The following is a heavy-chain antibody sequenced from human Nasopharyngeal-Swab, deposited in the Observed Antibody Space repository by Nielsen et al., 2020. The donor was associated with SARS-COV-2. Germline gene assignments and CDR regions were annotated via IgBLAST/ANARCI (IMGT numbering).Heavy chain of an antibody. Sequence: SDTLSLTCTVSGGSISSYYWSWIRQPPGQGLEWIGFIYYSGSTNYNPSLKSRVTISVDTSKNQFSLKLSSVTAADTAVYYCARGSGYYDSSGYSDYWGQGTLVTVSS. CDR3: ARGSGYYDSSGYSDY. CDR1: GGSISSYY. V-gene: IGHV4-59*13. J-gene: IGHJ4*02. D-gene: IGHD3-22*01. CDR2: IYYSGST.